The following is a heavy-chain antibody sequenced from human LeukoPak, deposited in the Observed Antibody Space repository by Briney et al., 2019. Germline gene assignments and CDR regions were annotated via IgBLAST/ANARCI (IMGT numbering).Heavy chain of an antibody. J-gene: IGHJ4*02. D-gene: IGHD6-6*01. V-gene: IGHV4-34*01. CDR1: GGSFSGYY. Sequence: SETLSLTCAVYGGSFSGYYWSWIRQPPGKGLEWIGEINHSGSTNYNPSLKSRVTISVDTSKNQFSLKLSSVTAADTAVYYCARHGPLWYSSSSGRFDYWGQGTLVTVSS. CDR3: ARHGPLWYSSSSGRFDY. CDR2: INHSGST.